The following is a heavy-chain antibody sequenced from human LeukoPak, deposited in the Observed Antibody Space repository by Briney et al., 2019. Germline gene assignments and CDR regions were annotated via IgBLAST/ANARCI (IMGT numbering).Heavy chain of an antibody. J-gene: IGHJ3*02. CDR2: INSDGSRI. Sequence: SLGSPRLSCAPSVFASSSDGMHWVRQSPGNQLMWVSSINSDGSRIRYAESVKARFTISRDTAKNTLYLQMNSLRAEDTAMYYCARRSAGGDAIWGQGTLVTVSS. CDR3: ARRSAGGDAI. CDR1: VFASSSDG. V-gene: IGHV3-74*01. D-gene: IGHD3-16*01.